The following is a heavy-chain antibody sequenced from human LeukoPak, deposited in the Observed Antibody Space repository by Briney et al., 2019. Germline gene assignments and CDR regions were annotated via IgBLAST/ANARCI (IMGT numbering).Heavy chain of an antibody. CDR2: ISYDGSNK. CDR1: GFTFSSYA. J-gene: IGHJ4*02. V-gene: IGHV3-30-3*01. Sequence: PGRSLRLSCAASGFTFSSYAMHWVRQAPGKGLEWVAVISYDGSNKYYADSVKGRFTISRDNSKNTLYLQMNSLRAEDTAVYYCASRVTLLSYFDYGAQEPRVTFPS. CDR3: ASRVTLLSYFDY. D-gene: IGHD2-21*02.